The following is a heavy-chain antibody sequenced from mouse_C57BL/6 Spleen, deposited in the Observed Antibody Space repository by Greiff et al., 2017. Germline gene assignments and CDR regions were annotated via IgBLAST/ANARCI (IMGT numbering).Heavy chain of an antibody. J-gene: IGHJ4*01. CDR2: INPGGGGT. CDR1: GYAFTNYL. Sequence: VKLQESGAELVRPGTSVKVSCKASGYAFTNYLIEWVKQRPGQGLEWIGVINPGGGGTNYNEKFKGKATLTADKSSSTAYMQLSSLTSEDSAVYFCARRDYSNYGSYAMDYWGQGTSVTVSS. CDR3: ARRDYSNYGSYAMDY. V-gene: IGHV1-54*01. D-gene: IGHD2-5*01.